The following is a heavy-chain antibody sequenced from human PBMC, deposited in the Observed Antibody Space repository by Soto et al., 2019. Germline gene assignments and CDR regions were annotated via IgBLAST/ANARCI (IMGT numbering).Heavy chain of an antibody. CDR3: AGSCSTSTSCYRYFQH. CDR1: GFTFSDHY. V-gene: IGHV3-72*01. Sequence: GGSLRLSCAASGFTFSDHYMDWVRQAPGKGLEWVGRTRNKANSYTTEYAASVKGRFTISRDDAKNSLYLQMNSLKTEGTAVYYCAGSCSTSTSCYRYFQHWGQGTLVTVS. CDR2: TRNKANSYTT. D-gene: IGHD2-2*02. J-gene: IGHJ1*01.